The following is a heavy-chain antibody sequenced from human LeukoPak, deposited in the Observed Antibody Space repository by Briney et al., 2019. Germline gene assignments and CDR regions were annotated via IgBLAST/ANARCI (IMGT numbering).Heavy chain of an antibody. CDR1: GFTVSSNY. CDR3: ARDVGGSSPTLDV. D-gene: IGHD6-13*01. CDR2: IYSGGST. J-gene: IGHJ6*02. V-gene: IGHV3-66*01. Sequence: PGGSLRLSCAASGFTVSSNYKSWVRQAPGKGLEWVSVIYSGGSTYYADSVKGRFTISRDNSKNTLYLQMNSLRAEDTAVYYCARDVGGSSPTLDVWGQGTTVTVSS.